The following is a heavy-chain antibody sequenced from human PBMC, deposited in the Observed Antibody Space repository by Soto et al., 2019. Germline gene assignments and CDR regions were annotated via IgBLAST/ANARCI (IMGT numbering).Heavy chain of an antibody. CDR3: ARGRSPSYFDY. CDR2: IYSGGTT. V-gene: IGHV3-53*01. J-gene: IGHJ4*02. CDR1: GFIVGGDY. Sequence: GGSLRLSCVASGFIVGGDYMSWVRQAPGKGLDWVSIIYSGGTTYFADSVKGRFTISRDNSKDTLYLQMDTLTAEDTAVYYCARGRSPSYFDYWGPGTLVTVSS.